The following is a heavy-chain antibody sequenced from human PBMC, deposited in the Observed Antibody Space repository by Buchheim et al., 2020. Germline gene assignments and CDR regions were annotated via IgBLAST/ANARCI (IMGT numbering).Heavy chain of an antibody. J-gene: IGHJ6*02. Sequence: QVQLVESGGGVVQPGRSLRLSCAASGFTFSSYAMHWVRQAPGKGLEWVAVISYDGSNKYYADSVKGRFTTSRDNSKNTLYLQMNSLRAEDTAVYYCARELWGYSYGYGLEGYYGMDVWGQGTT. CDR1: GFTFSSYA. CDR3: ARELWGYSYGYGLEGYYGMDV. CDR2: ISYDGSNK. V-gene: IGHV3-30-3*01. D-gene: IGHD5-18*01.